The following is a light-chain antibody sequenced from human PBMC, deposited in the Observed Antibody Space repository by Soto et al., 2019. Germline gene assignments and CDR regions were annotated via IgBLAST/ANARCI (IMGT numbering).Light chain of an antibody. Sequence: EIVLTQSPGTLSLSPGERATLSCSASQSVSSRYLAWYQQKPGQAPRLLIYGASSRATGIAERLSGSGSGTDLTLIIRRFEPEDFVVYYSLHYGSSQWTFGQGTKGVIK. CDR1: QSVSSRY. CDR3: LHYGSSQWT. CDR2: GAS. J-gene: IGKJ1*01. V-gene: IGKV3-20*01.